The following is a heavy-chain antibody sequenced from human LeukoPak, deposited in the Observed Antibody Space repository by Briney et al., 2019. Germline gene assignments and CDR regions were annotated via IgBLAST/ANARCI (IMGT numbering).Heavy chain of an antibody. J-gene: IGHJ6*03. CDR1: GGSISSYY. CDR2: IYTSGST. V-gene: IGHV4-4*07. D-gene: IGHD4-17*01. CDR3: ARDYGDARGSYYYYYMDV. Sequence: SETLSLTCTASGGSISSYYWSWIRQPAGKGLEWIGRIYTSGSTNYNPSLKSRVTISVDKSKNQFSLKLSSVTAADTAVYYCARDYGDARGSYYYYYMDVWGKGTTVTVSS.